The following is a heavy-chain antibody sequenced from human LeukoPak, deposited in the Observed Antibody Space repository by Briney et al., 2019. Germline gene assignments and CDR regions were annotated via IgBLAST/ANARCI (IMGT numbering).Heavy chain of an antibody. J-gene: IGHJ6*04. CDR3: ATRDPSGDYYYYGMDV. CDR2: IIPIFGTA. CDR1: GGTFSSYA. Sequence: GASVKVSCKASGGTFSSYAISWVRQAPGQGLEWMGGIIPIFGTANYAQKFQGRVTITADKSTSTAYMELSSLRSEDTAVYYCATRDPSGDYYYYGMDVWGKGTTVTVSS. V-gene: IGHV1-69*06.